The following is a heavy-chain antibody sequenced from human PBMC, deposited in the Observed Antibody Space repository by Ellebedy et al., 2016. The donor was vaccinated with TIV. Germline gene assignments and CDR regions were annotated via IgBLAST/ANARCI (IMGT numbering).Heavy chain of an antibody. D-gene: IGHD2-2*01. CDR2: IDHSGST. CDR3: ARSGCSSSSCYGFLRYYYFMDV. Sequence: SETLSLTXAVYGGSFSGYYWTWIRQPPGKGLEWIGEIDHSGSTNYNPSLKSRVTISVDTSKNQFSLKLTSVTAADTALYFCARSGCSSSSCYGFLRYYYFMDVWGKGTPVTVSS. CDR1: GGSFSGYY. V-gene: IGHV4-34*01. J-gene: IGHJ6*03.